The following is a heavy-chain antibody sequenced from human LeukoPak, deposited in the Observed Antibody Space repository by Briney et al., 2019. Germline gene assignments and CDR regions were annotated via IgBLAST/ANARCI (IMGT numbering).Heavy chain of an antibody. J-gene: IGHJ4*02. Sequence: GGSMRLACAASGFTFSSYSMGWDRQAPGRWLEWVSALSVSDGSTYYADSVKGRVTISRDNYKNTLYLQMNSLRAEDTAVYYCAKDLSPGVYWGQGTLVTVSS. D-gene: IGHD2-8*01. CDR3: AKDLSPGVY. CDR1: GFTFSSYS. V-gene: IGHV3-23*01. CDR2: LSVSDGST.